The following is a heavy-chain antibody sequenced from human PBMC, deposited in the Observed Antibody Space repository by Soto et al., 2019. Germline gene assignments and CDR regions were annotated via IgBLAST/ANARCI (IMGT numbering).Heavy chain of an antibody. J-gene: IGHJ4*02. D-gene: IGHD6-6*01. CDR3: AKPWVPSITDRPPRFDY. Sequence: SETLSLTCTVSGGSISSYYWSWIRQPPGKGLEWIGYIYYSGSTNYNPSLKSRVTISVDTSKNQFSLKLSSVTAADTALYYCAKPWVPSITDRPPRFDYWGRGTLVTVSS. V-gene: IGHV4-59*01. CDR1: GGSISSYY. CDR2: IYYSGST.